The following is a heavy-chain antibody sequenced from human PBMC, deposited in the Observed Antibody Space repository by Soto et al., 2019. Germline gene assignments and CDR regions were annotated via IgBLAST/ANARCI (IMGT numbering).Heavy chain of an antibody. J-gene: IGHJ3*02. D-gene: IGHD1-7*01. CDR3: ARDRGTGTTMDAFDI. V-gene: IGHV1-2*04. CDR2: INPNSGGT. CDR1: GYTFTGYY. Sequence: QVQLVQSGAEVKKPGASVKVSCKASGYTFTGYYMHWVRQAPGQGLEWMGWINPNSGGTNYAQKFQGWVNMTRDTSISTAYMELSRLRSDDTAVYYCARDRGTGTTMDAFDIWGQGTMVTVSS.